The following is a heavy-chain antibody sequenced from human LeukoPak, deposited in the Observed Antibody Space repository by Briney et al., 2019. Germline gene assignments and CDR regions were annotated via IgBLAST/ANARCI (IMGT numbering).Heavy chain of an antibody. Sequence: SVKVSCKGSGGTLIRFPIYWLRQAPAQGREWVGGMNPRDGTPIYAQNCQGRVTITTDQSTSAVYMELSSLRAEDTAMYYCARDGNPRQWLVRGYFDYWGQGTLVTVSS. D-gene: IGHD6-19*01. CDR2: MNPRDGTP. V-gene: IGHV1-69*05. J-gene: IGHJ4*02. CDR3: ARDGNPRQWLVRGYFDY. CDR1: GGTLIRFP.